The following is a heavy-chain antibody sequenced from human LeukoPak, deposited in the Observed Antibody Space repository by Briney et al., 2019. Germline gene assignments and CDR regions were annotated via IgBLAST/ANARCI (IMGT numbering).Heavy chain of an antibody. D-gene: IGHD5-18*01. J-gene: IGHJ4*02. CDR2: ISDDGSTK. CDR3: ARRLLAGITSPFDY. CDR1: GFTFSTYA. Sequence: GGSLRLSCAASGFTFSTYAMHWVRQAPGKGLEWVAFISDDGSTKYYADSVKGRFTISRDNSKNTLYLQMNSLRAEDTAVYYCARRLLAGITSPFDYWGQGTLVTVSS. V-gene: IGHV3-30*01.